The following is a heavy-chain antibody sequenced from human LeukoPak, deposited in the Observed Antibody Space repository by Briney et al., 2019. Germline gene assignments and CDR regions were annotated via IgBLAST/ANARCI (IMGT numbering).Heavy chain of an antibody. CDR2: FDPEDGET. CDR3: ATAGYSRSGNWFDP. V-gene: IGHV1-24*01. J-gene: IGHJ5*02. D-gene: IGHD6-6*01. Sequence: ASVKVSCKVSGYTLTESSMHWVRQAPGKGLEWMGGFDPEDGETIYAQKFQGRVTMTEDTSTDTAYMELISLRSEDTAVYYCATAGYSRSGNWFDPWGQGTLVTVSS. CDR1: GYTLTESS.